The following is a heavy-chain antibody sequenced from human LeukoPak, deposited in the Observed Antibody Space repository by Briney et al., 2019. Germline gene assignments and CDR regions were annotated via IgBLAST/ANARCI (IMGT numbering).Heavy chain of an antibody. CDR3: TTDRYCSSTTCPGAFDH. Sequence: KTGGSPRLSCAASGFTFSNGWMSWVRQAPGKGLEWVGRIKSKTDGGTTEYAAPVKGRFTISRDDSKNTLYLQMNSLKTEDTAVYYCTTDRYCSSTTCPGAFDHWGQGTLVTVSS. V-gene: IGHV3-15*01. J-gene: IGHJ4*02. CDR1: GFTFSNGW. D-gene: IGHD2-2*01. CDR2: IKSKTDGGTT.